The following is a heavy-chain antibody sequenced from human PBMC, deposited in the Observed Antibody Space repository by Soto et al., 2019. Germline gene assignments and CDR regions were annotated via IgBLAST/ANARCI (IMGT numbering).Heavy chain of an antibody. J-gene: IGHJ5*02. Sequence: TSETLSLTGTVSGGSISSYYWSWIRQPPGKGLEWIGYIYYSGSTNYNPSLKSRVTISVDTSKNQFSLKLSSVTAADTAVYYCARGIWFDPWGQGTLVTVSS. V-gene: IGHV4-59*01. CDR3: ARGIWFDP. CDR1: GGSISSYY. CDR2: IYYSGST.